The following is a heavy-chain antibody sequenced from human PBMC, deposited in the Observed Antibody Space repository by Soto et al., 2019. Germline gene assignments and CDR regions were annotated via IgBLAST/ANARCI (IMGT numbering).Heavy chain of an antibody. D-gene: IGHD4-17*01. CDR1: GFSLSTSGVG. V-gene: IGHV2-5*02. CDR2: IYWDDDK. Sequence: QITLKECGPTLVKPTQTVTLTCTFSGFSLSTSGVGVGCIRQPPGKALEWLALIYWDDDKRYSPSLKSRLTITKDTSKNPVVLTMTNMDPVDTATYSCARSRQPATVTTAAEYFPHWGQGTLVTVSS. J-gene: IGHJ1*01. CDR3: ARSRQPATVTTAAEYFPH.